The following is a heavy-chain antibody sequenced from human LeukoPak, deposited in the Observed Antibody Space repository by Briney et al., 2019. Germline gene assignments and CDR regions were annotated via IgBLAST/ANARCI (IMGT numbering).Heavy chain of an antibody. CDR3: ARRDLSEFDY. J-gene: IGHJ4*02. CDR2: IYYSGST. Sequence: SEALSLTCTVSGGSISSSSYYWGWIRQPPGKGLEWIGSIYYSGSTYYNPSLKSRVTISVDTSKNQFSLKLSSVTAADTAVYYCARRDLSEFDYWGQGTLVTVSS. D-gene: IGHD2-21*01. V-gene: IGHV4-39*01. CDR1: GGSISSSSYY.